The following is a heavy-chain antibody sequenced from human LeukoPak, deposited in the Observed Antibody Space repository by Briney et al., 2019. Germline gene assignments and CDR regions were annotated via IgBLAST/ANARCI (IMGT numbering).Heavy chain of an antibody. J-gene: IGHJ4*02. V-gene: IGHV3-7*01. CDR2: IKQDGSEK. CDR3: ARGKYDSSGYPLLGFGY. D-gene: IGHD3-22*01. CDR1: GFTFDDYT. Sequence: GGSLRLSCAASGFTFDDYTMHWVRQAPGKGLEWVANIKQDGSEKKYVDSVKGRFTISRDNAKKSLYLQMNSLRAEDTAVYYCARGKYDSSGYPLLGFGYWGQGTLVTVSS.